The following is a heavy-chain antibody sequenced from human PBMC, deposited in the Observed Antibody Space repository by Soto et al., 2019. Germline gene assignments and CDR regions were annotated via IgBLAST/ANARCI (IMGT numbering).Heavy chain of an antibody. CDR1: GGSISSGGYY. Sequence: LSLTCTVSGGSISSGGYYWTWIRQHPGKGLEWIGYIYYSGTTYYNPSLKSRVAISVDTSKNHFSLKLSSVTAADTAVYYCARDADPGIKSAYCGMDVWGQGTTVTVSS. D-gene: IGHD2-21*01. V-gene: IGHV4-31*03. CDR3: ARDADPGIKSAYCGMDV. CDR2: IYYSGTT. J-gene: IGHJ6*02.